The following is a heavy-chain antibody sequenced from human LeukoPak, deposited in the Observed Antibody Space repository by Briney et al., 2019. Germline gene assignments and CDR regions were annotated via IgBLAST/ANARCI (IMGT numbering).Heavy chain of an antibody. CDR2: IYYSGST. Sequence: SETLSLTCTVSGGSISSYYWSWIRQPPGKGLEWIGYIYYSGSTNYNPSLKSRVTISVDTSKNQFPLKLSSVTAADTAVYYCAGVSITAAAPYYFDYWGQGTLVTVSS. V-gene: IGHV4-59*01. D-gene: IGHD6-13*01. CDR1: GGSISSYY. CDR3: AGVSITAAAPYYFDY. J-gene: IGHJ4*02.